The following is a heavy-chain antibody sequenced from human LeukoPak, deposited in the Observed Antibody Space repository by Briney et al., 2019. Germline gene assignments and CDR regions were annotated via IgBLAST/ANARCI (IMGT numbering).Heavy chain of an antibody. V-gene: IGHV1-69*13. J-gene: IGHJ6*04. Sequence: VASVKVSCKASGGIFSSYAISWVRQAPAQGLEWMGGIIPIFGTANYAQKFQGRVTITADESTSTAYMELSSLRSEDTAVYYCARNAVPDRPFSGMDVWGKGTTVTVSS. CDR3: ARNAVPDRPFSGMDV. CDR1: GGIFSSYA. CDR2: IIPIFGTA. D-gene: IGHD2-2*01.